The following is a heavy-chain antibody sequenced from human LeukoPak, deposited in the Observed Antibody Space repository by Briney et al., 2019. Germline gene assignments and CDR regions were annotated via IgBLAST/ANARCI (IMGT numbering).Heavy chain of an antibody. D-gene: IGHD3-3*01. J-gene: IGHJ6*02. CDR2: IIPIFGTA. V-gene: IGHV1-69*13. Sequence: ASVKVSCKASGGTFSSHAISWVRQAPGQGLEWMGGIIPIFGTANYAQKFQGRVTITADESTSTAYMELSSLRSEDTAVYYCARGLRLRFLEWSPIKNYYYGMDVWGQGTTVTVSS. CDR3: ARGLRLRFLEWSPIKNYYYGMDV. CDR1: GGTFSSHA.